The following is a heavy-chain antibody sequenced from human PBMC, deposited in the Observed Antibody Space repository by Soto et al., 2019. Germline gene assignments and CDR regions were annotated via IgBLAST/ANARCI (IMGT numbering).Heavy chain of an antibody. D-gene: IGHD6-13*01. Sequence: APVKVSCKASGYTFTRDYRHWGRQATGQGLEWMGIINPSGGSTSYAQKFQGRVTMTRDTSTSTVYMELSSLRSEDTAVYYCARGGIAAAGTGPRELYYCYGMDVWGQGTTVTVSS. CDR2: INPSGGST. V-gene: IGHV1-46*01. CDR3: ARGGIAAAGTGPRELYYCYGMDV. CDR1: GYTFTRDY. J-gene: IGHJ6*02.